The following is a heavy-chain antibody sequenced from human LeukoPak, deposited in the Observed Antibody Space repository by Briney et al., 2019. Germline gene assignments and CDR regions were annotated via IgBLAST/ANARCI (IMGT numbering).Heavy chain of an antibody. CDR1: GYTFTSYP. CDR2: INTNTGNP. J-gene: IGHJ4*02. D-gene: IGHD5-18*01. CDR3: AREPSTWIQLWSLDY. Sequence: ASVKVSCKASGYTFTSYPINWVRQAPGQGLEWMGWINTNTGNPTYAQGFTGRFVFSLDTSVSTAYLQISSLKAEDTAVYYCAREPSTWIQLWSLDYWGQGTLVTVSS. V-gene: IGHV7-4-1*02.